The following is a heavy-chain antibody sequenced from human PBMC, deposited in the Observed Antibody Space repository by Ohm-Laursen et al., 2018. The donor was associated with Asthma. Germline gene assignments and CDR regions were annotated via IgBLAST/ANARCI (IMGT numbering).Heavy chain of an antibody. CDR3: ARGDFLSGNFPFDC. Sequence: SLRLSCAASGFAFSSYSMNWVRQAPGKGLEWVSYITSYSSTTYYADSVKGRFTISRDNAKNSLYLQMNSLRAGDTAVYYCARGDFLSGNFPFDCWGQGTLVTVSS. CDR1: GFAFSSYS. V-gene: IGHV3-48*01. D-gene: IGHD3-3*01. J-gene: IGHJ4*02. CDR2: ITSYSSTT.